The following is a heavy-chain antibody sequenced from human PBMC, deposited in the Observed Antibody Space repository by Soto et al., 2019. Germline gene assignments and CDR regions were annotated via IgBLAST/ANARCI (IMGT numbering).Heavy chain of an antibody. V-gene: IGHV3-30-3*01. J-gene: IGHJ2*01. Sequence: QVQLVESGGGVVQPGRSLRLSCAASGFTFSSYAMHWVRQAPGKGLEWVAVISYDGSNKHYADSVKGRFTISRDNSKNTLLLQRNSLRAEDTAVYYCARPYYDFWSGYPPGYFDLWGRGTLVTVSS. CDR3: ARPYYDFWSGYPPGYFDL. CDR2: ISYDGSNK. D-gene: IGHD3-3*01. CDR1: GFTFSSYA.